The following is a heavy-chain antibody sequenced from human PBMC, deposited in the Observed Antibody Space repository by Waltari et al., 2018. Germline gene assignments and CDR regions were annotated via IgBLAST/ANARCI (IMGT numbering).Heavy chain of an antibody. D-gene: IGHD4-17*01. J-gene: IGHJ4*02. CDR2: INHSGST. CDR3: ARGNGDFNFDY. V-gene: IGHV4-34*01. Sequence: QVQLQQWGAGLLKPSETLSLTCAVYGGSFSGYYWSWIRQPPGKGLEWIGEINHSGSTNYNPSLKSRVTISVDTSKNQFSLKLSSVTAADTAVYYCARGNGDFNFDYWGQGTLVTVSS. CDR1: GGSFSGYY.